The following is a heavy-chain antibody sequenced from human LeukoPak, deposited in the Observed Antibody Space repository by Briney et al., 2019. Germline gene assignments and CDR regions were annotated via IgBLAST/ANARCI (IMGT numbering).Heavy chain of an antibody. CDR2: ISYDGSNK. J-gene: IGHJ4*02. CDR3: ARDLGDYYDSSGYYYFDY. V-gene: IGHV3-30-3*01. CDR1: GFTFSSYA. Sequence: GGSLRLSCAASGFTFSSYAMHWVRQAPGKGPEWVAVISYDGSNKYYADSVKGRFTISRDNAKNSLYLQMNSLRAEDTAVYYCARDLGDYYDSSGYYYFDYWGQGTLVTVSS. D-gene: IGHD3-22*01.